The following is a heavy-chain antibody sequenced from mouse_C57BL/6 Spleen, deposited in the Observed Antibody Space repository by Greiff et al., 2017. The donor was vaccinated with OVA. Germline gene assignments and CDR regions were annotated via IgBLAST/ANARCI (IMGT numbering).Heavy chain of an antibody. Sequence: QVQLKESGPELVKPGASVKISCKASGYAFSSSWMNWVKQRPGKGLEWIGRIYPGDGDTKYNGKFKGKATLTADKSSSTAYMQLSSLTSEDSAVYFCARSDYSGSSPLAMDYWGQGTSVTVSS. J-gene: IGHJ4*01. V-gene: IGHV1-82*01. CDR3: ARSDYSGSSPLAMDY. CDR2: IYPGDGDT. D-gene: IGHD1-1*01. CDR1: GYAFSSSW.